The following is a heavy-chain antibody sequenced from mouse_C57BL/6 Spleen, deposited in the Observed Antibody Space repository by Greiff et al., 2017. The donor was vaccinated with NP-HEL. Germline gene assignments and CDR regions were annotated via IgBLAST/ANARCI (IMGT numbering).Heavy chain of an antibody. J-gene: IGHJ4*01. CDR3: ARDSSGYGMDY. D-gene: IGHD3-2*02. V-gene: IGHV1-82*01. CDR1: GYAFSSSW. Sequence: QVQLQQSGPELVKPGASVKISCKASGYAFSSSWMNWVKQRPGKGLEWIGRIYPGDGDTNYNGKFKGKATLTADKSSSTAYMQLSSLTSEDSAVYFCARDSSGYGMDYWGQGTSVTVSS. CDR2: IYPGDGDT.